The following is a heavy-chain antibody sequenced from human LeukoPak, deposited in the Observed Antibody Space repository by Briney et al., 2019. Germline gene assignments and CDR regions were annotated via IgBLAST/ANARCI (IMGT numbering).Heavy chain of an antibody. V-gene: IGHV3-30-3*01. J-gene: IGHJ3*02. CDR2: ISYDGSNK. Sequence: GRSLRLSCAASGFTFSSYAMHWVRQAPGKGLEWVAVISYDGSNKYYADSVKGRFTISRDNSKNTLYLQMNSLRAEDTAVYYCATCITADAFDIWGQGTMVTVSS. D-gene: IGHD3-3*01. CDR3: ATCITADAFDI. CDR1: GFTFSSYA.